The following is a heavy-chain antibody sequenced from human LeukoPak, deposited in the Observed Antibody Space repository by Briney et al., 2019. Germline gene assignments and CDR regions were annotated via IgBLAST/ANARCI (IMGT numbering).Heavy chain of an antibody. CDR3: ARVISGYCSSTSCTGGWFDP. J-gene: IGHJ5*02. V-gene: IGHV1-2*04. CDR1: GYTFTGYY. D-gene: IGHD2-2*01. Sequence: GASVKVSCKASGYTFTGYYMHWVRQAPGQGLEWMGWINPNSGGTNYAQKFQGWVTMTRDTSISTAYMELSRLRSDDTAVYYCARVISGYCSSTSCTGGWFDPWGQGTLVTVSS. CDR2: INPNSGGT.